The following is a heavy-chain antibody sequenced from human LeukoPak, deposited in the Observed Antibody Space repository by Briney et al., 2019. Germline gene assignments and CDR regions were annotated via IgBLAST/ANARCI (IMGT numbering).Heavy chain of an antibody. D-gene: IGHD1-26*01. V-gene: IGHV3-21*01. CDR1: GFTFSSYS. Sequence: GGSLRLSCAASGFTFSSYSMNWVRQAPGKGLEWVSSISSSSSYIYYADPVKGRFTISRDNAKNSLYLQMNSLRAEDTAVYYCARGGDSGSYHFYFDYWGQGTLVTVSS. J-gene: IGHJ4*02. CDR3: ARGGDSGSYHFYFDY. CDR2: ISSSSSYI.